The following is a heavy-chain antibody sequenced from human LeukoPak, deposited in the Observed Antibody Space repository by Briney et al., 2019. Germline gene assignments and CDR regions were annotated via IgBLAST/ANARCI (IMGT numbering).Heavy chain of an antibody. CDR3: ARVGSAGWFGDLYWFDP. Sequence: SQTLSLTCTVSGGSISSGDYYWSWIRQPPGKGLEWIGYIYYSGSTYYNPSLKSRVTISVDTSKNQFSLKLSSVTAADTAVYYCARVGSAGWFGDLYWFDPWGQGTPVTVSS. V-gene: IGHV4-30-4*01. D-gene: IGHD3-10*01. J-gene: IGHJ5*02. CDR2: IYYSGST. CDR1: GGSISSGDYY.